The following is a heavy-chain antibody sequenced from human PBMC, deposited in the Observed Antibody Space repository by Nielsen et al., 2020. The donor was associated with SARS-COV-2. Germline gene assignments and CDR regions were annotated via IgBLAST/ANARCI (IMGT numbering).Heavy chain of an antibody. Sequence: ASVKVSCKASGYTFTSYAMNWVRQAPGQGLEWMGWINTNTGNPTYAQGFTGRFVFSLDTSVSTAYLQISSLKAEDTAVYYCARDWSVEQSSSSDYWGQGTLVTVSS. J-gene: IGHJ4*02. CDR1: GYTFTSYA. V-gene: IGHV7-4-1*02. D-gene: IGHD6-6*01. CDR2: INTNTGNP. CDR3: ARDWSVEQSSSSDY.